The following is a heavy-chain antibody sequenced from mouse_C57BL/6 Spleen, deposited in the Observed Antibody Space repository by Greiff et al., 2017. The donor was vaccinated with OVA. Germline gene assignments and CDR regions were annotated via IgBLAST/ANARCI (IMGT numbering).Heavy chain of an antibody. CDR1: GYAFSSSW. D-gene: IGHD2-14*01. Sequence: VMLVESGPELVKPGASVKISCKASGYAFSSSWMNWVKQRPGKGLEWIGRIYPGDGDTNYNGKFKGKATLTADKSSSTAYMQLSSLTSEDSAVYFCARSGYDVGGYAMDYWGQGTSVTVSS. V-gene: IGHV1-82*01. CDR2: IYPGDGDT. J-gene: IGHJ4*01. CDR3: ARSGYDVGGYAMDY.